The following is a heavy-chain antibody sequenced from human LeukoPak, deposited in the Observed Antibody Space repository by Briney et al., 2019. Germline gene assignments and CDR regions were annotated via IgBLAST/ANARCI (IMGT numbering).Heavy chain of an antibody. D-gene: IGHD6-19*01. V-gene: IGHV1-46*01. CDR1: GYTFTSYY. CDR3: ARDVIAVARGVYYYGMDV. CDR2: INPSGGST. J-gene: IGHJ6*02. Sequence: ASVKVSCKASGYTFTSYYMHWVRQAPGQGLEWMGIINPSGGSTSYAQKFQGRVTMTRDTSTSTVYMELSSLRSEDTAVYYCARDVIAVARGVYYYGMDVWGQGTTVTVSS.